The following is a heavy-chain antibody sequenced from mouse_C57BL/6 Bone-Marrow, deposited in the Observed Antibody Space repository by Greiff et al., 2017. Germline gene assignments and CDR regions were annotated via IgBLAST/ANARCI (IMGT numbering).Heavy chain of an antibody. D-gene: IGHD3-2*02. J-gene: IGHJ2*01. CDR2: LWTGGGT. V-gene: IGHV2-9-1*01. CDR3: TRGDSSGYFDY. CDR1: GFSLTSYA. Sequence: VKVVESGPGLVAPSQSLSITCTVSGFSLTSYAISWVRQPPGKGLEWLGVLWTGGGTNYNSALKTRLSISKDNSKSQVFLKMNSLQADDTARYYCTRGDSSGYFDYWGQGTTLTVSS.